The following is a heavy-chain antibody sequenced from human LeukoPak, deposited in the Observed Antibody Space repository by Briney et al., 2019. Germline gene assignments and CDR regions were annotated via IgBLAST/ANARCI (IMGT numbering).Heavy chain of an antibody. J-gene: IGHJ3*01. CDR3: ARHDSSGPYNAFDV. V-gene: IGHV4-59*04. CDR2: IYDRGST. Sequence: PSETLSLTCTVSGDSISSYYWSWIRQPPGKGLEWIGTIYDRGSTYYNPSLKSRVTISADTSKNQFSLKLSSVTAADTAEYYCARHDSSGPYNAFDVWGQGTMVTVSS. D-gene: IGHD3-22*01. CDR1: GDSISSYY.